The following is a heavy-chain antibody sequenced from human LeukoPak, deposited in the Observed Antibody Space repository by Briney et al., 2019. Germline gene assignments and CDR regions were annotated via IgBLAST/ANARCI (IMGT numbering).Heavy chain of an antibody. V-gene: IGHV4-30-2*01. CDR1: GGSISSGGYY. D-gene: IGHD2-2*01. Sequence: SQTLSLTCTVSGGSISSGGYYWSWIRQPPGKGLEWIGYIYHSGSTYYNPSLKSRVTISVDRSRNQFSLKLSSVTAADTAVYYCARGYCSSTSCPPWFDYRGQGTLVTVSS. CDR3: ARGYCSSTSCPPWFDY. J-gene: IGHJ4*02. CDR2: IYHSGST.